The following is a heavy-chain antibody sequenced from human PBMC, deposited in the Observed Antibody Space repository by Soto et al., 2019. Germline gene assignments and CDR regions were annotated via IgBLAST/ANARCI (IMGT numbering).Heavy chain of an antibody. D-gene: IGHD2-15*01. CDR3: ARGLCTGGTCYGLTFDL. CDR2: MAPFSGNT. V-gene: IGHV1-8*01. J-gene: IGHJ3*01. CDR1: GYTFTSFA. Sequence: APVKASCKASGYTFTSFAISWLQQATGQGLEWMGWMAPFSGNTGSAQKFQGRISLTRNTSINTAYMELTGLTSDDTAMYYCARGLCTGGTCYGLTFDLWGQGTVVIVSS.